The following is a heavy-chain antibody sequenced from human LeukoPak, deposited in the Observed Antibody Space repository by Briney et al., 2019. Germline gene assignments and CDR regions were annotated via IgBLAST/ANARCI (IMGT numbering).Heavy chain of an antibody. J-gene: IGHJ5*02. CDR1: GYTFTGYY. V-gene: IGHV1-2*02. Sequence: GASVKVSCKASGYTFTGYYMHWVRQAPGQGLEWMGWINPNSGGTNYAQKFQGRVTMTRDTSISTAYMELSRLRSDDTAVYYCARGRASSTLPNNWFDPWGQGTLVTVSS. CDR3: ARGRASSTLPNNWFDP. D-gene: IGHD2-2*01. CDR2: INPNSGGT.